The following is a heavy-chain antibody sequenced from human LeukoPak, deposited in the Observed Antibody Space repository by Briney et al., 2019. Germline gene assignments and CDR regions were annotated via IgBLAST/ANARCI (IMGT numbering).Heavy chain of an antibody. J-gene: IGHJ3*02. CDR3: ATSSTNYCGGDYYHEGDAFDI. CDR1: GYTFTSYG. Sequence: ASVKVSCKASGYTFTSYGISWVRQAPGQGLEWMGWISAYNGNTNYAQKLQGRVTMTTDTSTSTAYMELRSLRSDDTAVYYCATSSTNYCGGDYYHEGDAFDIWGQGTMVTVSS. D-gene: IGHD2-21*02. V-gene: IGHV1-18*01. CDR2: ISAYNGNT.